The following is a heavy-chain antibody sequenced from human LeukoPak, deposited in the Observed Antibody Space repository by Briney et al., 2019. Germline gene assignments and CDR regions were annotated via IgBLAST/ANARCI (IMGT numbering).Heavy chain of an antibody. CDR3: ARIGDYYGSGSYYSPDY. CDR2: INHSGST. D-gene: IGHD3-10*01. Sequence: GSLRLSCVGSGFIFSSYWMSWIRQPPGKGLEWIGEINHSGSTNYNPSLKSRVTISVDTSKNQFSLKLSSVTAADTAVYYCARIGDYYGSGSYYSPDYWGQGTLVTVSS. CDR1: GFIFSSYW. V-gene: IGHV4-34*01. J-gene: IGHJ4*02.